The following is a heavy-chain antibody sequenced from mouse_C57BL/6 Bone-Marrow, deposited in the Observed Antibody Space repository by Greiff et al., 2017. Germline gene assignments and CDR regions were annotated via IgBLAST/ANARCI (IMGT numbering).Heavy chain of an antibody. Sequence: LQESGPGLAKPSQTLSLTCSVTGYSITSDYWNWIRKFPGNKLEYMGYISYSGSTYYNPSLKSRISITRDTSKNQYYLQLNSVTTEDTATYYCARVITTVVADWYFDVWGTGTTVTVSS. CDR2: ISYSGST. D-gene: IGHD1-1*01. J-gene: IGHJ1*03. CDR3: ARVITTVVADWYFDV. CDR1: GYSITSDY. V-gene: IGHV3-8*01.